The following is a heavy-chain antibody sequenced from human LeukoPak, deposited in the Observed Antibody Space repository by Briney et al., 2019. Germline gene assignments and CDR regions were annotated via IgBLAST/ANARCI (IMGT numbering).Heavy chain of an antibody. J-gene: IGHJ6*03. V-gene: IGHV4-38-2*01. CDR3: ARQYDSYFYYYLDL. CDR1: GYPINSAYY. Sequence: SETLSLTCAVSGYPINSAYYWVWVRQPPGKGLEWIGSLYHPDSTYYNPSLESRVTMSVDTSRNQFSLKLSFVTAADTAVYYCARQYDSYFYYYLDLWGTGTTVTGSS. D-gene: IGHD2-2*01. CDR2: LYHPDST.